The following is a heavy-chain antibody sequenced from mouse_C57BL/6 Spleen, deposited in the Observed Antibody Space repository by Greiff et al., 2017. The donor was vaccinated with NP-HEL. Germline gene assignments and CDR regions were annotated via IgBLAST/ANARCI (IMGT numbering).Heavy chain of an antibody. J-gene: IGHJ4*01. Sequence: QVQLQQSGAELARPGASVKLSCKASGYTFTSYGISWVKQRTGQGLEWIGEIYPRSGNTYYNEKFKGKATLTADKSSSTAYMELRSLTSEDSAVYFCASRGYGSSYDAMDYWGQGTSVTVSS. V-gene: IGHV1-81*01. CDR1: GYTFTSYG. CDR2: IYPRSGNT. CDR3: ASRGYGSSYDAMDY. D-gene: IGHD1-1*01.